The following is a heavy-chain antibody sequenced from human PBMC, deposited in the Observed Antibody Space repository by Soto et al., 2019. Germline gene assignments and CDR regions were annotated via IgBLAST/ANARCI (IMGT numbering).Heavy chain of an antibody. CDR2: INHSGST. CDR1: GGSFSGYY. J-gene: IGHJ4*02. CDR3: ARGWGRIFDY. Sequence: QVQLQQWGAGLLKPSETLSLTCAVYGGSFSGYYWNWIRQPPGKGLEWIGEINHSGSTNYNPSLTSRVTISVETSKNQFSLKLSSVTAADTAVYYCARGWGRIFDYWGQGTLVTVSS. D-gene: IGHD7-27*01. V-gene: IGHV4-34*01.